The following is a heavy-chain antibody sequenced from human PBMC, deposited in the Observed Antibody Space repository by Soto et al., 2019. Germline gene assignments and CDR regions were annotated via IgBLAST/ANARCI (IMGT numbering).Heavy chain of an antibody. D-gene: IGHD4-17*01. CDR2: ISAYNGNI. J-gene: IGHJ6*02. CDR3: ARDKWQAYGDYVVPYYYYYGMDV. Sequence: ASVKVSCKASGYTFTSYAMDWVRQAPGQGLEWMGWISAYNGNINYAQKLQGRVTMTTDTSTSTAYMELRSLRSDDTAVYYCARDKWQAYGDYVVPYYYYYGMDVWGQGTTVTVS. V-gene: IGHV1-18*01. CDR1: GYTFTSYA.